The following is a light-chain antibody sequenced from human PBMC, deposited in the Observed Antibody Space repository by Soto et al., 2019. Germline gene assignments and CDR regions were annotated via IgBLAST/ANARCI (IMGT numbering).Light chain of an antibody. J-gene: IGLJ1*01. CDR2: DVS. Sequence: QSVLTQPASVSGSPGQSITISCTGTSSDVGGYNYVSWYQQHPDKAPRLMIYDVSNRPSGVSDRFSGSKSGDTASLTISGLQAEDEADYYCTSLTSRHTYVFGTGTKVTVL. CDR1: SSDVGGYNY. CDR3: TSLTSRHTYV. V-gene: IGLV2-14*03.